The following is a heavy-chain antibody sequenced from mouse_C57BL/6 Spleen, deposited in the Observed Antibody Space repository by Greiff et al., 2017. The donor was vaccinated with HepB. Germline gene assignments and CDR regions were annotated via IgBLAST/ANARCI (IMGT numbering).Heavy chain of an antibody. CDR1: GFSLTSYG. CDR2: IWSGGST. V-gene: IGHV2-2*01. Sequence: VQLKESGPGLVQPSQSLSITCTVSGFSLTSYGVHWVRQSPGKGLEWLGVIWSGGSTDYNAAFISRLSISKDNSKSQVFFKMNSLQADDTAIYYCARIDSNYPYWYFDVWGTGTTVTVSS. CDR3: ARIDSNYPYWYFDV. J-gene: IGHJ1*03. D-gene: IGHD2-5*01.